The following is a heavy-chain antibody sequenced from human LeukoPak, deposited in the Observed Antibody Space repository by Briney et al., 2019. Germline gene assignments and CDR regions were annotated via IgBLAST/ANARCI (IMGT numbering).Heavy chain of an antibody. CDR2: ISSSGGDT. CDR3: VRKNSGLQPFDF. Sequence: GGSLRLSCAASGFSFSSSPMSWVRQAPGKGLEWVSGISSSGGDTHYADSVKGRFTISRDNSKDTVYLQMNRLRVEDTAVYYCVRKNSGLQPFDFWGQGTLVTVS. D-gene: IGHD1-14*01. J-gene: IGHJ4*02. CDR1: GFSFSSSP. V-gene: IGHV3-23*01.